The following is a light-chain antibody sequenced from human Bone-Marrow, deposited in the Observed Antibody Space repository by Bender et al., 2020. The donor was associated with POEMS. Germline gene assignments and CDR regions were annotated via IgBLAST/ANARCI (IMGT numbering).Light chain of an antibody. J-gene: IGLJ1*01. V-gene: IGLV2-11*01. CDR3: CSYAGNPYV. CDR1: SSDIGGFNY. CDR2: DVS. Sequence: QSALTQPASVSGSPGQSITIFCTGTSSDIGGFNYVSWYQQHPGKAPKLMIHDVSRRPSGVPDRFSGSKSGNTASLTISGLQADDEADYYCCSYAGNPYVFGTATKVTVL.